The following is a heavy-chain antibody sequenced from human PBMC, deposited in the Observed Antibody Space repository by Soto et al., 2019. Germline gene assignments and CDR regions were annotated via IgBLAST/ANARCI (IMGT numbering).Heavy chain of an antibody. Sequence: ASVKVSCKASGYTFTGYYMHWVRQAPGQGLEWMGWINPNSGGTNYAQKFQGWVTMTRDTSISTAYMELSRLRSDDTAVYYCARVPAAMTRGSIYGMGVWGQGTTVSVSS. D-gene: IGHD2-2*01. CDR3: ARVPAAMTRGSIYGMGV. CDR2: INPNSGGT. J-gene: IGHJ6*02. V-gene: IGHV1-2*04. CDR1: GYTFTGYY.